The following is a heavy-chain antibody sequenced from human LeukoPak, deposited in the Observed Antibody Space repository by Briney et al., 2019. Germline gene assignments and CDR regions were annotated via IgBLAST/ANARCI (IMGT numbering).Heavy chain of an antibody. J-gene: IGHJ4*02. CDR1: GYTFTGYY. CDR3: ARGPRGVYCSSTSCYTSPLLDFDY. CDR2: INPNSGGT. V-gene: IGHV1-2*02. D-gene: IGHD2-2*02. Sequence: ASVKVSCKSSGYTFTGYYMHWVRQAPGQELEWMGWINPNSGGTNYAQKFQGRVTMTRDTSISTAYMELSRLRSDDTAVYYCARGPRGVYCSSTSCYTSPLLDFDYWGQGTLVTVSS.